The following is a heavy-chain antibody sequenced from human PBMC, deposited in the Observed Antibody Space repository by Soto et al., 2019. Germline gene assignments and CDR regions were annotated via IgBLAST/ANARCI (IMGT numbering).Heavy chain of an antibody. D-gene: IGHD6-6*01. V-gene: IGHV3-33*01. CDR1: GFPLSDYG. CDR3: VRELEYYDYFGLDV. Sequence: QVQLVESGGGVVQPGKSLRLSCEVSGFPLSDYGMHWVRQAPGKGLEWVAVLWSDGANSFYAGSVMGRFTVSRDTSKNTLFLEVESLRGEGRGVYYCVRELEYYDYFGLDVWGQGTTVIVSS. J-gene: IGHJ6*02. CDR2: LWSDGANS.